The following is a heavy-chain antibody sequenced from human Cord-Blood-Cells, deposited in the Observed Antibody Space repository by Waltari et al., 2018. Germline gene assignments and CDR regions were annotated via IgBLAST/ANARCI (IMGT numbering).Heavy chain of an antibody. J-gene: IGHJ1*01. CDR3: ARTGGEWLEYFQH. D-gene: IGHD3-3*01. CDR1: GGSISSGGYS. Sequence: QVQLQESGPGLVKPPQTLSLTCTVSGGSISSGGYSWSWIRQHPGKGVEWIGYIYYSGSIYYNPSLKSRVTISVDTSKNQFSLKLSSVTAADTAVYYCARTGGEWLEYFQHWGQGTLVTVSS. CDR2: IYYSGSI. V-gene: IGHV4-31*03.